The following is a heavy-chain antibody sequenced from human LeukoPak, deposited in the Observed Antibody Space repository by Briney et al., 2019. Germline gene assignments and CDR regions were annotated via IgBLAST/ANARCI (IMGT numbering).Heavy chain of an antibody. D-gene: IGHD3-3*01. Sequence: SETLSPTCTVSGGSISSSSYYWGWIRQPPGKGLEWIGSIYYSGSTNYNPSLKSRVTISVDKSKNQFSLKLSSVTAADTAVYYCARDGGTRPPVYFDYWGQGTLVTVSS. J-gene: IGHJ4*02. CDR1: GGSISSSSYY. V-gene: IGHV4-39*07. CDR2: IYYSGST. CDR3: ARDGGTRPPVYFDY.